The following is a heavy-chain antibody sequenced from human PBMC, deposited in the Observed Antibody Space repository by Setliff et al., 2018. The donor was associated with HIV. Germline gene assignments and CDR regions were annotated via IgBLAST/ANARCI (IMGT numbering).Heavy chain of an antibody. CDR1: GYRFTSYW. J-gene: IGHJ6*02. CDR3: ARCSGSYPCDGMDA. CDR2: IYPSDSDT. Sequence: GESLKISCKGFGYRFTSYWIGWARHMPGKGLEWMGIIYPSDSDTRYSPSFQGQVTISADKSISIAYLQWNSLKASDTAMYYCARCSGSYPCDGMDAWGQGTTVTVSS. V-gene: IGHV5-51*01. D-gene: IGHD1-26*01.